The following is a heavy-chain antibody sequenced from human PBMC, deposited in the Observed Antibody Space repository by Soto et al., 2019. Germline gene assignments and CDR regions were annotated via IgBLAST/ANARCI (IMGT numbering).Heavy chain of an antibody. CDR2: ISYDGSNK. J-gene: IGHJ3*02. D-gene: IGHD3-22*01. CDR3: ARDSNYYDSSGYWAGDAFDI. CDR1: GFTFSSYA. Sequence: QVQLVESGGGVVQPGRSLRLSCAASGFTFSSYAMHWVRQAPGKGLEWVAVISYDGSNKYYADSVKGRFIISRDNSKNTLYLQMNSLRAEDTAVYYCARDSNYYDSSGYWAGDAFDIWGQGTMVTVSS. V-gene: IGHV3-30-3*01.